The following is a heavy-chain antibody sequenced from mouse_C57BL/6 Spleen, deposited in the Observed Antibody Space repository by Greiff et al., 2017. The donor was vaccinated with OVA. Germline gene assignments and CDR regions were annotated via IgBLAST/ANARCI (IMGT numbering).Heavy chain of an antibody. Sequence: QVQLQQSGAELVKPGASVKLSCKASGYTFTSYWMHWVKQRPGRGLEWIGRIDPNSGGTKYHAPFKSQATLTVDKPSSTAYMQLSSLTSEDSAVYYCARSVYYDYDVGDYWGQGTTLTVSS. CDR1: GYTFTSYW. CDR2: IDPNSGGT. V-gene: IGHV1-72*01. J-gene: IGHJ2*01. CDR3: ARSVYYDYDVGDY. D-gene: IGHD2-4*01.